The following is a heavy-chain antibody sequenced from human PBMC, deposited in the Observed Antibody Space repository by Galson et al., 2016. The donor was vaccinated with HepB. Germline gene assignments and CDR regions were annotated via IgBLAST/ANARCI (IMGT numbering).Heavy chain of an antibody. D-gene: IGHD6-19*01. Sequence: SLRLSCAASGFTVSRYYMSWVRQAPGKGLEWVSVIYSGGGTFCADSVKGRFTISRDNSRNTLYVQMNNLRAEDTAVYYCARDYPGSSGNVGTFDIWGQGTMVAVSS. V-gene: IGHV3-53*01. CDR2: IYSGGGT. CDR1: GFTVSRYY. J-gene: IGHJ3*02. CDR3: ARDYPGSSGNVGTFDI.